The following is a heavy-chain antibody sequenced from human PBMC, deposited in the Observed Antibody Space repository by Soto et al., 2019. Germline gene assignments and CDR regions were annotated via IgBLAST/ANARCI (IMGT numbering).Heavy chain of an antibody. CDR1: GYTFTDYY. CDR2: VNPNSGDT. CDR3: ARGGSSYGYNY. D-gene: IGHD5-18*01. V-gene: IGHV1-2*02. J-gene: IGHJ4*02. Sequence: QVQLVQSGAEVKKPGASVKVSCKASGYTFTDYYNHWVRQAPGQGLECMEWVNPNSGDTNYAQKYHGRVTITIDTSISTAYMDLNRLRSDDTAVYFCARGGSSYGYNYWGQGTLVTVSS.